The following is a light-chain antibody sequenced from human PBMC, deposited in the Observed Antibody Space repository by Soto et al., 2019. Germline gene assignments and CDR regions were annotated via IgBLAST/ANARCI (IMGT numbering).Light chain of an antibody. CDR2: EFN. V-gene: IGLV2-23*02. J-gene: IGLJ1*01. CDR3: FSNADNNTYV. CDR1: SSDIGNFRL. Sequence: QSVLAQPAYVSGSPGQSITISCTGTSSDIGNFRLGSWYQQHPGKVPIVGMFEFNKRPSWVSNRLSGSRSGKTASLTISGLQTEHAADYYCFSNADNNTYVFGSGTKVTVL.